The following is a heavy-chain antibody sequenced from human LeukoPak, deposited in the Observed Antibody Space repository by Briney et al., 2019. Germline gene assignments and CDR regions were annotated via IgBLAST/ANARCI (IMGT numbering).Heavy chain of an antibody. CDR1: GYTFSSYA. CDR3: ARDNYDILTGYLSDY. Sequence: ASVKVSCKASGYTFSSYAIHWVRQAPGQGLEWMGWINAGVGNTKYSEKFQDRVTVTRDTPATTAYMELSSLRAEDTAVYYCARDNYDILTGYLSDYWGQGTLVTVSS. CDR2: INAGVGNT. J-gene: IGHJ4*02. D-gene: IGHD3-9*01. V-gene: IGHV1-3*01.